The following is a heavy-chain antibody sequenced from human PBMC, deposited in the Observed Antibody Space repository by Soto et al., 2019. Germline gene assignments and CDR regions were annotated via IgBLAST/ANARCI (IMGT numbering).Heavy chain of an antibody. CDR2: ISGSGGST. J-gene: IGHJ5*02. Sequence: GGSLRLSCAASGFTFSSSSVNWVRQAPGKGLEWVSAISGSGGSTCYADSVKGRFTISRDNSKNTLYLQMNSLRAEDTAVYYCAKDSDSSGYYLGLFDPWGQGTLVTVSS. D-gene: IGHD3-22*01. V-gene: IGHV3-23*01. CDR1: GFTFSSSS. CDR3: AKDSDSSGYYLGLFDP.